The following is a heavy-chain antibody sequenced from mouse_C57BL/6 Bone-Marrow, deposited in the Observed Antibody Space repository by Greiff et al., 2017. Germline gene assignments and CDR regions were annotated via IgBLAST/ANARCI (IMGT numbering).Heavy chain of an antibody. J-gene: IGHJ4*01. CDR1: GFSFTSYA. V-gene: IGHV2-9-1*01. D-gene: IGHD5-5*01. CDR3: ARNPLPFMDY. Sequence: VQLQQSGPGLVAPSQCLSITCTVSGFSFTSYAISWVRQTPGKGLEWLGVIWTGGGTNYNSAIKSRLSISKDNSKSQVFLKMNSLQTDDTARYYFARNPLPFMDYWGQGTSVTVSS. CDR2: IWTGGGT.